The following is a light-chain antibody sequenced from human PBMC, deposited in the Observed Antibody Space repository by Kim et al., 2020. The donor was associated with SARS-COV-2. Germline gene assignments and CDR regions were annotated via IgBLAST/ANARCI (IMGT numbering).Light chain of an antibody. CDR3: LQEYKYPWT. V-gene: IGKV1-6*01. Sequence: AIQMTQSPSSLSVAVGERVTITCRASQGIRNDLGWYQHKPGKAPKLLIYAAVNLQSGVPSRFSGSGSGTDFTLTISSLQPEDFATYYCLQEYKYPWTFGQGTKVDIK. CDR2: AAV. J-gene: IGKJ1*01. CDR1: QGIRND.